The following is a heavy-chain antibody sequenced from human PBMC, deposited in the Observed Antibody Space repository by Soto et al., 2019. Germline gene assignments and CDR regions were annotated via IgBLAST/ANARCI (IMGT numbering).Heavy chain of an antibody. CDR2: ISSSSSYI. Sequence: EVQLVESGGGLVKPGGSLRLSCAASGFTFSSYSMNWVRQAPGKGLEWVSSISSSSSYIYYADSVKGRFTISRDNAKNSLYLQMNSLRAEDTAVYYCARETRPAATSNYYYYMDVWGKGTTVTVSS. CDR3: ARETRPAATSNYYYYMDV. CDR1: GFTFSSYS. D-gene: IGHD2-2*01. J-gene: IGHJ6*03. V-gene: IGHV3-21*01.